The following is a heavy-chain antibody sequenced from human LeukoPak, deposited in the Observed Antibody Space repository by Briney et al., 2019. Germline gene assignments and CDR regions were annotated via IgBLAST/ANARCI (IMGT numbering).Heavy chain of an antibody. CDR1: GGSISSYY. CDR3: ARTRRGYSSDGAFDI. J-gene: IGHJ3*02. D-gene: IGHD6-19*01. CDR2: IYTSGST. Sequence: SETLSLTCTVSGGSISSYYWSWMRQPAGKGLEWIGRIYTSGSTNYNPSLKSRVTMSVDTSKNQFSLKLSSVTAADTAVYYCARTRRGYSSDGAFDIWGQGTMVTVSS. V-gene: IGHV4-4*07.